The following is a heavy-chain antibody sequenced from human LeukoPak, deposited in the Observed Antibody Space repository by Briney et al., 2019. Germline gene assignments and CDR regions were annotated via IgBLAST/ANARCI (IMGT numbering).Heavy chain of an antibody. CDR3: ARGRARGGLGELSLLYY. CDR2: ISSSSSYI. CDR1: GFTFSSYS. V-gene: IGHV3-21*01. J-gene: IGHJ4*02. Sequence: GGSLRLSCAASGFTFSSYSMNWVRQAPGKGLEWVSSISSSSSYIYYADSVKGRFTISRDNAKNSLYLQMNSLRAEDTAVYYCARGRARGGLGELSLLYYWGQGTLVTVSS. D-gene: IGHD3-16*02.